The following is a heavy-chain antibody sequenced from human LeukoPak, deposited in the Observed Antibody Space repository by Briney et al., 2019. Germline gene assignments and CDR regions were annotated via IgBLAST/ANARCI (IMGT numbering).Heavy chain of an antibody. V-gene: IGHV1-2*02. D-gene: IGHD3-10*01. CDR1: GYTFIDYY. Sequence: ASVKVSCKASGYTFIDYYINWVRQAPGQGLEWMGWISPNSGVTNYAQKFQGRVTMTTDTSISTAYMELSRLTSDDTAVYYCARDVRHGVRGLPFDYWGQGTLVTVSS. CDR3: ARDVRHGVRGLPFDY. J-gene: IGHJ4*02. CDR2: ISPNSGVT.